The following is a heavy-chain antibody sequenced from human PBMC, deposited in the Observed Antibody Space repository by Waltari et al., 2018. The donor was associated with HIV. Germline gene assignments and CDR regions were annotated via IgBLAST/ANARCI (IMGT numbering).Heavy chain of an antibody. Sequence: EVQVLESGGALVQPGGSLRLSCAASGFTFSNYGMSWVRQAPGKGVEWVSTISGSVGSTYYADSVKGRFTVSRDNSKNTLYLQMNSLRAEDTAVYFCVKEHQYSHSWYSYYGMDVWGQGTTVTVSS. D-gene: IGHD6-13*01. CDR3: VKEHQYSHSWYSYYGMDV. CDR1: GFTFSNYG. J-gene: IGHJ6*02. V-gene: IGHV3-23*01. CDR2: ISGSVGST.